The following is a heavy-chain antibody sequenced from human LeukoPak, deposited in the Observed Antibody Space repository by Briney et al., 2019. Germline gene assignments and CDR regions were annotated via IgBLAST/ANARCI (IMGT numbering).Heavy chain of an antibody. J-gene: IGHJ4*02. V-gene: IGHV1-69*05. CDR1: GGTFSSYA. CDR3: ARAPPKLWKYFDY. D-gene: IGHD1-1*01. CDR2: IIPIFGTA. Sequence: SVKVSCKASGGTFSSYAISWVRQAPGQGLEWMGRIIPIFGTANYAQQFQGRVTITTDESTSTAYMELSSLRSEDTAVYYCARAPPKLWKYFDYWGQGTLVTVSS.